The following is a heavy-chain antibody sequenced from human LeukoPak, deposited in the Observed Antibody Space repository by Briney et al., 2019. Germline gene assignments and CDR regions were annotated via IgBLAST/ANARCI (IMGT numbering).Heavy chain of an antibody. CDR2: IYYSGST. CDR3: ARNFSSGWFDY. CDR1: GGSISSSNYY. V-gene: IGHV4-39*07. J-gene: IGHJ4*02. D-gene: IGHD6-19*01. Sequence: PSETLSLTCTVSGGSISSSNYYRGWIRQPPGKGLEWIGSIYYSGSTSYNPSLKSRVTISVDTSKNQFSLKLSSVTAADTAVYYCARNFSSGWFDYWGQGTLVTVSS.